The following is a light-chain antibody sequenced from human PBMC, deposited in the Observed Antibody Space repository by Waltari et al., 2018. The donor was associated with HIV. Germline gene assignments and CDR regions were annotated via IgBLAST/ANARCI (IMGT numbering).Light chain of an antibody. CDR2: GAS. CDR1: QSVSSTY. Sequence: EIVLMQSPGTLSLSPGERATLSCRASQSVSSTYLAWYQQKPGQAPRLLIYGASRRATGIPDRFSGGGSGTDFTLTISRLEPEDFAVYFCQQYGGSPRTFGQGTKLEI. V-gene: IGKV3-20*01. CDR3: QQYGGSPRT. J-gene: IGKJ2*01.